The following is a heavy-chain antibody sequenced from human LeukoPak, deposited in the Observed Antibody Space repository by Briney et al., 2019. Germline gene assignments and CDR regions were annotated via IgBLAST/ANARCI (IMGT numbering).Heavy chain of an antibody. CDR1: GFTFSSYG. Sequence: GGSLRLSCAASGFTFSSYGMPWVRQAPGKGLEWVAVISYDGSNKYYADSVKGRFTISRDNSKNTLYLQMNSLRAEDTAVYYCAKGVVTAAAGTHYYYYYGMDVWGQGTTVTVSS. D-gene: IGHD6-13*01. J-gene: IGHJ6*02. CDR2: ISYDGSNK. V-gene: IGHV3-30*18. CDR3: AKGVVTAAAGTHYYYYYGMDV.